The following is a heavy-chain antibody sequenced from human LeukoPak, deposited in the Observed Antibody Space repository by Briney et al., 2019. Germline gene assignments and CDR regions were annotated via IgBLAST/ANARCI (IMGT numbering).Heavy chain of an antibody. J-gene: IGHJ4*02. V-gene: IGHV1-18*01. D-gene: IGHD3-22*01. CDR1: GYTFTSYG. Sequence: ASVKVSCKASGYTFTSYGISWVRQAPGQGLEWMGWIGAYNGNTNYAQKLQGRVTMTTDTSTSTAYMELRSLRSDDTAVYYCARQDRRYYYDSSGYYNTWGQGTLVTVSS. CDR3: ARQDRRYYYDSSGYYNT. CDR2: IGAYNGNT.